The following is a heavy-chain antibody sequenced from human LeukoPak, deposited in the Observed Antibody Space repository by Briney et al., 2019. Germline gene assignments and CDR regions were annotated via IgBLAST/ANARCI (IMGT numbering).Heavy chain of an antibody. CDR3: ARDSYDYSWGSYRYTSWFDP. D-gene: IGHD3-16*02. Sequence: SVNLSFKGAGCTFTINAISRVRHPPAQGLELMGVISLIFSIANNAHKLQGRVTITADESTSTAYMELSSLRSEDTAVYNCARDSYDYSWGSYRYTSWFDPWGRETLVTVSS. CDR2: ISLIFSIA. CDR1: GCTFTINA. J-gene: IGHJ5*02. V-gene: IGHV1-69*13.